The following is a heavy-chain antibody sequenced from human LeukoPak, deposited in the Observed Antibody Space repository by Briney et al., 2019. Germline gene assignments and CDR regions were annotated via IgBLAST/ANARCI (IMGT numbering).Heavy chain of an antibody. V-gene: IGHV3-21*01. Sequence: GGSLRLSCAASGFTFSSYSMNWVRQAPGEGLEWVSSISSSSSYIYYADSVKGRFTISRDNAENSLYLQMNSLRAEDTAVYYCARAIVGAISDAFDIWGQGTMVTVSS. CDR2: ISSSSSYI. D-gene: IGHD1-26*01. CDR1: GFTFSSYS. J-gene: IGHJ3*02. CDR3: ARAIVGAISDAFDI.